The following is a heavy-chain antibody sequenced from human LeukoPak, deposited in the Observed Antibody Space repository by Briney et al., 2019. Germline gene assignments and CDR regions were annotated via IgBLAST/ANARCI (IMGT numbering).Heavy chain of an antibody. D-gene: IGHD3-22*01. CDR1: GYTFTSYY. CDR3: ARELRDSSGYYLAPFDY. J-gene: IGHJ4*02. V-gene: IGHV1-69*13. Sequence: SVKVSCKASGYTFTSYYMHWVRQAPGQGLEWMGGIIPIFGTANYAQKFQGRVTITADESTTTAYMELSSLRSEDTAVYYCARELRDSSGYYLAPFDYWGQGTLVTVSS. CDR2: IIPIFGTA.